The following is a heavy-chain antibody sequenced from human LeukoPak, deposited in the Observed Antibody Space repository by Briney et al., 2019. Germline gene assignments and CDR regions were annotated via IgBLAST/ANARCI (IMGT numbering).Heavy chain of an antibody. CDR2: IYTSGST. V-gene: IGHV4-4*07. CDR3: ARDPGSSYDPDDAFDI. D-gene: IGHD6-13*01. J-gene: IGHJ3*02. CDR1: GGSISSYY. Sequence: PSETLSLTCTVSGGSISSYYWSWIRQPAGKGLEWIGRIYTSGSTNYNPSLKSRVTMSVDTSKNQFSLKLSSVTAADTAVYYCARDPGSSYDPDDAFDIWGQGTMVTVSS.